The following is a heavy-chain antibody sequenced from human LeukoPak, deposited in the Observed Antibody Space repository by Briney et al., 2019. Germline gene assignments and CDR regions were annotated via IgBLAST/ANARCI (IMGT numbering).Heavy chain of an antibody. Sequence: GGSLRLSCVASGFTFSSYWMTWVRQAPGKGLEWVANIKTDGSQIYYVDSVKGRFTISRDNAKNSLYLQMNSLRAEDTAVYYCARERIRCRGDCNDDWGQGTLVTVSS. D-gene: IGHD2-21*02. CDR2: IKTDGSQI. J-gene: IGHJ4*02. V-gene: IGHV3-7*01. CDR3: ARERIRCRGDCNDD. CDR1: GFTFSSYW.